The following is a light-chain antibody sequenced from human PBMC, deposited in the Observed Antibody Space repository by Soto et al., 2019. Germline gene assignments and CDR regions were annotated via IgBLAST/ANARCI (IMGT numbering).Light chain of an antibody. CDR2: GDS. Sequence: QSVLTQPPSVSGAPGQRVTISCTGSSSNIGAGYDVHWYQQFPGTAPKLLIFGDSNRPSGVPDRFSGSKSGTSASLAITGLQTDDEADYYCQSYDSSLSGSDVFGNGTKV. CDR3: QSYDSSLSGSDV. J-gene: IGLJ1*01. V-gene: IGLV1-40*01. CDR1: SSNIGAGYD.